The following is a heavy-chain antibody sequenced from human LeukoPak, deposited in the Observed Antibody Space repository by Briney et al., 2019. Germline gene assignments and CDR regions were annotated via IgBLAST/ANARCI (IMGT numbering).Heavy chain of an antibody. V-gene: IGHV4-39*07. Sequence: SKTLSLTCTVSGASISSTGFYWGWIRQSPGKGLEWIGSIYYGGNTYYKPSLESRVTISVDTSKNQFSLKFNSVTAADTAVYYCAARSGQLFDFWGQGILVTVSS. CDR1: GASISSTGFY. CDR3: AARSGQLFDF. CDR2: IYYGGNT. J-gene: IGHJ4*02. D-gene: IGHD6-13*01.